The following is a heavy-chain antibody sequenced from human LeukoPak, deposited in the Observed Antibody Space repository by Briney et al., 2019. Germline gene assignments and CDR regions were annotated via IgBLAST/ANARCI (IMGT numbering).Heavy chain of an antibody. D-gene: IGHD7-27*01. J-gene: IGHJ3*02. V-gene: IGHV4-59*01. CDR2: IYYSGST. CDR3: ARGKLGMEAFDI. CDR1: GGSISSYY. Sequence: PSETLSLTCTVSGGSISSYYWSWIRQPPGKGLEWIGYIYYSGSTNYNPSLKSQVTISVDTSKNQFSLKLSSVTAADTAVYYCARGKLGMEAFDIWGQGTMVTVSS.